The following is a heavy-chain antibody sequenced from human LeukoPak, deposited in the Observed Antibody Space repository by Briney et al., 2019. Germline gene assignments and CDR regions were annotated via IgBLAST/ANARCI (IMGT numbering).Heavy chain of an antibody. D-gene: IGHD6-13*01. CDR2: INHSGST. Sequence: PSETLSLTCAVYGGSLSGYYWSWIRQPPGKGLEWIGEINHSGSTNYNPSLKSRVTISVDTSKNQFSLKLSSVTAADTAVYYCAGGVLYSSSWYQRGFDPWGQGTLVTVSS. V-gene: IGHV4-34*01. CDR3: AGGVLYSSSWYQRGFDP. J-gene: IGHJ5*02. CDR1: GGSLSGYY.